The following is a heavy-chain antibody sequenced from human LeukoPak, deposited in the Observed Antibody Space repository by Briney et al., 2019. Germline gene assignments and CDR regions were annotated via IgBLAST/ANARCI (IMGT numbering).Heavy chain of an antibody. CDR1: GFTFSTYA. CDR3: ASGSGSYRTPYYYMDV. V-gene: IGHV3-21*04. D-gene: IGHD3-10*01. Sequence: NAGGSLRLSCAASGFTFSTYAMNWVRQAPGKGLEWVSSISSSSTYIYYADSVKGRFTISRDNAQNSLYLQMNSLIAEDTAVYYCASGSGSYRTPYYYMDVWGKGTTVTVSS. J-gene: IGHJ6*03. CDR2: ISSSSTYI.